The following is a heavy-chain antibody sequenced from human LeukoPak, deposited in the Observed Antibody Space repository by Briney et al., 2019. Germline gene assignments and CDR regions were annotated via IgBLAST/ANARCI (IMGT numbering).Heavy chain of an antibody. CDR2: ISYDGSNK. CDR3: ARDSGARIDSSGYTFDY. CDR1: GFTFSSYA. D-gene: IGHD3-22*01. Sequence: GGSLRLSCAASGFTFSSYAMHWVRQAPGKGLEWVAVISYDGSNKYYADSVKGRFTISRDNSKNTLYLQMNSLRAEDTAVYCCARDSGARIDSSGYTFDYWGQGTLVTVSS. J-gene: IGHJ4*02. V-gene: IGHV3-30*04.